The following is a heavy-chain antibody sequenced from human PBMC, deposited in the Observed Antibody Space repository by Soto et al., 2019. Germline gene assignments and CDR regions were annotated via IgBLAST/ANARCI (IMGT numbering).Heavy chain of an antibody. CDR3: ARIPYRYHWNLGRGGWFDP. D-gene: IGHD1-7*01. CDR2: IFSNDEK. CDR1: GFSLSNARMG. Sequence: QVTLKESGPVLVKPTETLTLTCTVSGFSLSNARMGVSWIRQPPGKALEWLAHIFSNDEKSYSTSLKSRLTISKDTSKSQVVLTMTNMDPVDTATYYCARIPYRYHWNLGRGGWFDPWGQGTLVTVSS. V-gene: IGHV2-26*01. J-gene: IGHJ5*02.